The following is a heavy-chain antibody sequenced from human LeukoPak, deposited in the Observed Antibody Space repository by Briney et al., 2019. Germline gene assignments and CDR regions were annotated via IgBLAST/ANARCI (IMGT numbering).Heavy chain of an antibody. Sequence: PSGTLSLTCTVSGDSVSTTAFYWAWLRHVPGKGLEWIGNIYYSGNTFHSPSLRSRVTISVDTSKNQFSLKLTSVTAADTAVYYCSTLQYTYGSEFDHWCQGTLVTVS. J-gene: IGHJ4*02. CDR3: STLQYTYGSEFDH. D-gene: IGHD5-18*01. CDR1: GDSVSTTAFY. V-gene: IGHV4-39*01. CDR2: IYYSGNT.